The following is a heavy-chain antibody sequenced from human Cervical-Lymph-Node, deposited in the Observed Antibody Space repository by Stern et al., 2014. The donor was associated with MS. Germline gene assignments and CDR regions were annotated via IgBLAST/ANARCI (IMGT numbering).Heavy chain of an antibody. V-gene: IGHV4-4*02. J-gene: IGHJ4*02. CDR3: ARDFEFQLLCD. CDR2: VYQSGSA. D-gene: IGHD2-2*01. Sequence: QLQLQESGPGLVKPSGTLSLTCAVSGASISTDNWWSWVRQPPGKGLEWIGEVYQSGSANYNPSLKSRVTMSVDESKNQFSLRLTSVTAADTAVYYCARDFEFQLLCDWGQGALVTVSS. CDR1: GASISTDNW.